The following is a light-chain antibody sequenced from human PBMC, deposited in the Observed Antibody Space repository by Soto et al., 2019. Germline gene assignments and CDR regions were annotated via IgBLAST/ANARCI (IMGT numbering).Light chain of an antibody. CDR1: QSISTW. V-gene: IGKV1-5*03. CDR2: NGS. J-gene: IGKJ4*01. CDR3: QQYKTSPLT. Sequence: DIQMTQSPSTLSASVGDRVTITCRASQSISTWLAWYQQKPGKSPKLLSYNGSSLEGGVPSRFSGSGSGTEFNISISSLQPDDFATYSCQQYKTSPLTFGGGTTVDIK.